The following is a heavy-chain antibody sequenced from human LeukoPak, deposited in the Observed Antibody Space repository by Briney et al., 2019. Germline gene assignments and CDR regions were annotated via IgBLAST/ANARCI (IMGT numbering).Heavy chain of an antibody. J-gene: IGHJ4*02. D-gene: IGHD3-22*01. CDR1: GYTFTSYG. V-gene: IGHV1-18*01. Sequence: ASVKVSCKASGYTFTSYGISWVRQAPGQGLEWMGWTSAYNGNTNYAQKLQGRVTMTTDTSTSTAYMELRSLRSDDTAVYYCARAAYYYDSSGYYPEWGQGTLVTVSS. CDR3: ARAAYYYDSSGYYPE. CDR2: TSAYNGNT.